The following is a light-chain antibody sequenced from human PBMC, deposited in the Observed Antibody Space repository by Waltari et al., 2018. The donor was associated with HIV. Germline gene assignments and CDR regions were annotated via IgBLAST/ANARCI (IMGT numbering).Light chain of an antibody. V-gene: IGKV2D-29*01. Sequence: MMNQTPLSLSVTPGQPASISRRSSRSPTYTDGKIHLYGLLQRPGQLPHLRIYEVASRFSGGPERFSGSGSGTGFTLDIRRVEAEDVGVYYCMQTVELPYTFGQGTKREIK. CDR1: RSPTYTDGKIH. J-gene: IGKJ2*01. CDR2: EVA. CDR3: MQTVELPYT.